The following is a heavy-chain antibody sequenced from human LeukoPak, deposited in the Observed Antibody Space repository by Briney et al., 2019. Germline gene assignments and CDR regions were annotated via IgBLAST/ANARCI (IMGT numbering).Heavy chain of an antibody. D-gene: IGHD3-3*01. Sequence: PGGSLRLSCAVSGFTFSSYSMNWVRQAPGKGLEWVSSISSSSSYIYYADSVKGRFTISRDNAKNSLYLQMNSLRAEDTAVYYCARGPGYDFWSGYYYDYWGQGTLVTVSS. V-gene: IGHV3-21*01. CDR3: ARGPGYDFWSGYYYDY. CDR1: GFTFSSYS. J-gene: IGHJ4*02. CDR2: ISSSSSYI.